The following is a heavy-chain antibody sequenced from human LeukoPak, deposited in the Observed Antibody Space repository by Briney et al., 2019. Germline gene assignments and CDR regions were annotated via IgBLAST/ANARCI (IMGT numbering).Heavy chain of an antibody. V-gene: IGHV3-21*01. CDR2: ISSSSSYI. J-gene: IGHJ4*02. CDR3: ARDTGYYDSSGYVTANFDY. CDR1: GFTFSSYS. Sequence: DPGGSLRLSCAASGFTFSSYSMNWVRQAPGKGLEWVSSISSSSSYIYYADSVKSRFTISRDNAKNSLYLQMNSLRAEDTAVYYCARDTGYYDSSGYVTANFDYWGQGTLVTVSS. D-gene: IGHD3-22*01.